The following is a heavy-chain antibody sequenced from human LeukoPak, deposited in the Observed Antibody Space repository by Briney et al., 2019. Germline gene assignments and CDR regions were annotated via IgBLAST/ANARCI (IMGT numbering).Heavy chain of an antibody. J-gene: IGHJ6*02. CDR3: ARNTSLRYCSGGSCGGMDV. D-gene: IGHD2-15*01. CDR2: ISSSSSYI. CDR1: GLTFSSYS. V-gene: IGHV3-21*01. Sequence: GGSLRLSCAASGLTFSSYSMNWVRQAPGKGLEWVSSISSSSSYIYYADSVKGRFTISRDNGKNSLYLQMNSLRAEDTAVYYCARNTSLRYCSGGSCGGMDVWGQGTTVTVSS.